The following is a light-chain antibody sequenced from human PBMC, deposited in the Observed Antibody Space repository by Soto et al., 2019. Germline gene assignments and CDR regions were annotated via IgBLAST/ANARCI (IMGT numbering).Light chain of an antibody. CDR2: AAS. CDR3: QQYDNWPWT. Sequence: AIRMSQFPSSVSASIGDRVTITCRASQGISTYLAWYQQNPGKAPKLLIYAASTLQSGVPSRFSGSGSGTDFTLTISSLQSDDFAVYYCQQYDNWPWTFGQGTKVDIK. CDR1: QGISTY. J-gene: IGKJ1*01. V-gene: IGKV1-8*01.